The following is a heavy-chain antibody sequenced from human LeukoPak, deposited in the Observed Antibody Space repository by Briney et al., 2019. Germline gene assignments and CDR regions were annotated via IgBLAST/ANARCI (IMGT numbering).Heavy chain of an antibody. D-gene: IGHD3-10*01. J-gene: IGHJ4*02. CDR2: IYYSGST. CDR1: GGSVSSASYY. CDR3: ARALWSGETTNFDY. V-gene: IGHV4-61*03. Sequence: KSSETLSLTCTVSGGSVSSASYYWSWIRQSPGKGLEWIGYIYYSGSTNSNPSLKSRVTISIDTSKNHFSLKLSSVTAADTAVYYCARALWSGETTNFDYWGQGTLVTVSS.